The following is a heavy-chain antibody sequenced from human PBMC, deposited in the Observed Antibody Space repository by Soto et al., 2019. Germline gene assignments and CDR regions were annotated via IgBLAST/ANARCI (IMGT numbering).Heavy chain of an antibody. J-gene: IGHJ5*02. CDR2: ISKDGMNK. V-gene: IGHV3-30*04. D-gene: IGHD6-19*01. Sequence: QVRLVESGGGVVQPGRSLRLSCTASGFSFSSYAMYWFRQPPGKGLEWVAVISKDGMNKNYADSVKGRVTVSRDNVNYSLDLQLYSLRGAETAMYYCARDMYSSDYFVKWFQPWGQGTLVTVSS. CDR1: GFSFSSYA. CDR3: ARDMYSSDYFVKWFQP.